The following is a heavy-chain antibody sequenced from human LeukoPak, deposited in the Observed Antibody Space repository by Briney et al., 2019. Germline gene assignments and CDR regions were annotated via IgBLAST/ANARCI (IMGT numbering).Heavy chain of an antibody. D-gene: IGHD3-22*01. CDR2: TNPNSGNT. CDR1: GYTFTSYD. CDR3: ARFDDSSGYSDY. Sequence: ASVKVSCKASGYTFTSYDINWVRQATGQGLEWMGWTNPNSGNTGCAQKFQGRVTITRNTSISTAYMELSSLRSEDTAVYYCARFDDSSGYSDYWGQGTLVTVSS. J-gene: IGHJ4*02. V-gene: IGHV1-8*03.